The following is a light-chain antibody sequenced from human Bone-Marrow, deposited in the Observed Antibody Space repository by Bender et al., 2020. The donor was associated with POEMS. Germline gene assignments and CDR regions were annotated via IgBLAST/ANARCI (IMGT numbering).Light chain of an antibody. V-gene: IGLV2-23*02. CDR2: EVN. Sequence: QSALTQPASVSGSPGQSITISCTGTSSDVGSYDFVSWYQQHPGKAPKLMIYEVNKRPSGVSNRFSGSKSGNTASLTISGLQAEDEADYYCCSYAPGNAYVFGTGTKVTVL. CDR1: SSDVGSYDF. J-gene: IGLJ1*01. CDR3: CSYAPGNAYV.